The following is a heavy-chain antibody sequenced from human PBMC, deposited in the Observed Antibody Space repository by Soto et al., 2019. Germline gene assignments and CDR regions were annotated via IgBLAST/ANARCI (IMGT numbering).Heavy chain of an antibody. CDR1: GGSISGYY. CDR3: AGRTSLTSVEIFSGGLSGYNWVDP. Sequence: SETLSLTCTVSGGSISGYYWSWIRQPPGKRLEWIGYIYYTGSTNYNPSLRSRVTISIDTSKNQFSLQLSSVTAADTAVYYCAGRTSLTSVEIFSGGLSGYNWVDPWGRGTLVTVSS. CDR2: IYYTGST. J-gene: IGHJ5*01. D-gene: IGHD3-3*01. V-gene: IGHV4-59*08.